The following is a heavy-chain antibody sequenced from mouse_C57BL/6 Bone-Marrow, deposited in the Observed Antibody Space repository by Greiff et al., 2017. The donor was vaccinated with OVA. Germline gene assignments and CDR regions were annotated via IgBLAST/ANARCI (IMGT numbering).Heavy chain of an antibody. CDR1: GYAFSSSW. D-gene: IGHD3-3*01. CDR3: ARSGEGYYFDY. Sequence: QVQLKQSGPELVKPGASVKISCKASGYAFSSSWMNWVKRRPGKGLEWIGRIYPGDGDTNYNGKFKGKATLTADKSSSTAYMQLSSLTSEDSAVYFCARSGEGYYFDYWGQGTTLTVSS. CDR2: IYPGDGDT. V-gene: IGHV1-82*01. J-gene: IGHJ2*01.